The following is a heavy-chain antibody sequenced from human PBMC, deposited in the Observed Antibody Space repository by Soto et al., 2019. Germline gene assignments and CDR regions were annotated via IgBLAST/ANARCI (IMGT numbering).Heavy chain of an antibody. J-gene: IGHJ2*01. CDR2: IIPIFGTA. Sequence: QVQLVQSGAEVKKPGSSVKVSCKASGGTFSSYAISWVRQAPGQGLEWMGGIIPIFGTANYAQKFQGRVTITEDESTSTAYMELSSLRYEDTAVYYCARTGYYDSRGYYLGSRYWYFDLWGRGTLVTVSS. V-gene: IGHV1-69*01. CDR3: ARTGYYDSRGYYLGSRYWYFDL. CDR1: GGTFSSYA. D-gene: IGHD3-22*01.